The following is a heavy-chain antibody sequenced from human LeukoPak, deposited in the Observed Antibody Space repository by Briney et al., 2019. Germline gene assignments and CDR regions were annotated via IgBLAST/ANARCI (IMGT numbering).Heavy chain of an antibody. Sequence: PSETPSLTCTVSGGSISSGSYYWRWIRQPAGKGLEWIGRIYTSGSTNYNPSLKSRVTISVDTSKNQFSLKLSSVTAADTAVYYCASGSWFGEYPFDYWGQGTLVTVSS. V-gene: IGHV4-61*02. CDR1: GGSISSGSYY. CDR2: IYTSGST. J-gene: IGHJ4*02. D-gene: IGHD3-10*01. CDR3: ASGSWFGEYPFDY.